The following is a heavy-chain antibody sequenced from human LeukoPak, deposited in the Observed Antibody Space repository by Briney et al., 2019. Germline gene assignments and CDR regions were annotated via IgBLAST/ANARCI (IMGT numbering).Heavy chain of an antibody. D-gene: IGHD3-3*01. CDR2: ISYDGSNK. V-gene: IGHV3-30*03. Sequence: GGSLRLSCAAPGFTFSNYCMSWVRQAPGKGLEWVAVISYDGSNKYYADSVKGRFTISRDNSKNTLYLQMNSLRAEDTAVYYCARGASSTIFGVVTQNPYYYYYGMDVWGQGTTVTVSS. CDR3: ARGASSTIFGVVTQNPYYYYYGMDV. J-gene: IGHJ6*02. CDR1: GFTFSNYC.